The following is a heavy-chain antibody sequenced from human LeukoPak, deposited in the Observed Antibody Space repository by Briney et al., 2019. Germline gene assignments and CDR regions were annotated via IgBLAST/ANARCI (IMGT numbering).Heavy chain of an antibody. J-gene: IGHJ4*02. CDR1: GFTFGDYA. CDR3: TRAWVQSNFDY. D-gene: IGHD5-24*01. Sequence: GGSLRLSCTASGFTFGDYAMSWVRQAPGEGREWVGLIRNKGYGGAAEYAASVKGRFTISSDDYKSIAYLPMNSLQAEDTAVYYCTRAWVQSNFDYWGQGTLVTVSS. CDR2: IRNKGYGGAA. V-gene: IGHV3-49*04.